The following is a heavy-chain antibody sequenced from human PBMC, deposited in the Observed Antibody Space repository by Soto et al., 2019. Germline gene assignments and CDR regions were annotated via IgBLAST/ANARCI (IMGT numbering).Heavy chain of an antibody. J-gene: IGHJ6*04. D-gene: IGHD6-19*01. Sequence: SETLSLTCTVSGGSVSSGSYYWSWIRQPPGKGLEWIGYIYYSGSTNYNPSLKSRVTISVDTSKNQFSLKLSSVTAADTAVYYCARGIEGWYQSRYYYCMHVSGKGTTVTVSS. CDR1: GGSVSSGSYY. CDR2: IYYSGST. V-gene: IGHV4-61*01. CDR3: ARGIEGWYQSRYYYCMHV.